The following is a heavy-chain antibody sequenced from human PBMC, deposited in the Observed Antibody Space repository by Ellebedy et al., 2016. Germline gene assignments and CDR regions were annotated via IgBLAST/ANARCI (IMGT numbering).Heavy chain of an antibody. D-gene: IGHD6-19*01. J-gene: IGHJ3*01. V-gene: IGHV4-59*02. CDR3: AKWNGGWYAFEV. Sequence: SETLSLTCSVSRGSVTSAYWNWIRRPPGKGLEWIGYVFHTGASDYNPSVESRVTMSVDTSKSQFSLRLTSVTAADTAVYYCAKWNGGWYAFEVWGQGTMVTVSS. CDR1: RGSVTSAY. CDR2: VFHTGAS.